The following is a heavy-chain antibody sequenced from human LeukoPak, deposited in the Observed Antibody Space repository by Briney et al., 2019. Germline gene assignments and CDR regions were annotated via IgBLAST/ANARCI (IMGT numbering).Heavy chain of an antibody. Sequence: GGSLRLSCVASGYTFSSFSINWVRQAPGKGLEGVSSISVRSNYIYYADSVRGRFSISRDDARNSLYLQMDSLRGDDTAVYYCARLRRNSDSSGYYYYYDYWGQGTLVTVSS. CDR3: ARLRRNSDSSGYYYYYDY. V-gene: IGHV3-21*01. J-gene: IGHJ4*02. CDR2: ISVRSNYI. D-gene: IGHD3-22*01. CDR1: GYTFSSFS.